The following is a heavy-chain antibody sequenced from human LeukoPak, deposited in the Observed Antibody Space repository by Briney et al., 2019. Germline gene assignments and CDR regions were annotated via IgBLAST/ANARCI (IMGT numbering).Heavy chain of an antibody. CDR3: AKCGGGPCSGGFCSNFDY. Sequence: GGSLRLSCAASGFTFNNYAINWFRQAPGRGLEWVSGISGSGDTTHYADSVTGRFTISRDNFRNTVYLQMNGLRADDTPVYYCAKCGGGPCSGGFCSNFDYWGQGTLVTVSS. V-gene: IGHV3-23*01. CDR1: GFTFNNYA. J-gene: IGHJ4*02. D-gene: IGHD2-15*01. CDR2: ISGSGDTT.